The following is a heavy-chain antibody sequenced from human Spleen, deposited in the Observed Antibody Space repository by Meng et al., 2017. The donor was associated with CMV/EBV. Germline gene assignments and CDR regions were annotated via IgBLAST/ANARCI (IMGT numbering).Heavy chain of an antibody. CDR1: GFTFDTYG. V-gene: IGHV3-30*02. CDR3: LLGYCSSASCDRRGMDV. Sequence: GESLKISCAASGFTFDTYGMHWVRQAPGKRLEWVAFIRHDGSNKFYGDSVKGRFTISRDNSKNTLYLQMNSLRAEETAVYYTLLGYCSSASCDRRGMDVWGQGTTVTVSS. D-gene: IGHD2-2*01. J-gene: IGHJ6*02. CDR2: IRHDGSNK.